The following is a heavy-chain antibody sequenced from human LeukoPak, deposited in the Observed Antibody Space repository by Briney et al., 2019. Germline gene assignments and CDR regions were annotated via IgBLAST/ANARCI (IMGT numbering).Heavy chain of an antibody. J-gene: IGHJ6*02. CDR2: ISAYNGNT. CDR1: GYTFTSYG. Sequence: ASVKVSCKASGYTFTSYGISWVRQAPGQGLEWMGWISAYNGNTNYAQKLQGRVTMTTDTSTSTAYMELRSLRSDDTAVYYCARDRDTAMVTYYYYGMGVWGQGTTVTVSS. V-gene: IGHV1-18*01. CDR3: ARDRDTAMVTYYYYGMGV. D-gene: IGHD5-18*01.